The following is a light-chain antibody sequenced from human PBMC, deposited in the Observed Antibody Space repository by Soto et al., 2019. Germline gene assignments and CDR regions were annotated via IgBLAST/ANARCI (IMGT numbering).Light chain of an antibody. J-gene: IGKJ1*01. CDR2: AAS. Sequence: DIQMTQSPSSLSASVGDRVTITCRASQGIRDALGWYQQKPGKAPKRLIYAASSLQSGVPSRFSGSGSRTEFTHTISSLQPEDFATYYCLQHNSYPQTFGQGTKWEIK. CDR1: QGIRDA. V-gene: IGKV1-17*01. CDR3: LQHNSYPQT.